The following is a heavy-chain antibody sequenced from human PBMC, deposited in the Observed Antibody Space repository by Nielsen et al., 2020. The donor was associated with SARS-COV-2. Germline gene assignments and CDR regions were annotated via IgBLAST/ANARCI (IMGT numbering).Heavy chain of an antibody. D-gene: IGHD6-13*01. V-gene: IGHV1-3*04. CDR2: INSDSGNT. Sequence: ASVKVSCKASGYTFTAYAIHWVRQDPGQRLEWMGWINSDSGNTKYSQKFRGRVTITRDTSASTAYMELSSLRSEDTAVYYCARDRGGSSWNDYWGQGTLVTVSS. CDR1: GYTFTAYA. CDR3: ARDRGGSSWNDY. J-gene: IGHJ4*02.